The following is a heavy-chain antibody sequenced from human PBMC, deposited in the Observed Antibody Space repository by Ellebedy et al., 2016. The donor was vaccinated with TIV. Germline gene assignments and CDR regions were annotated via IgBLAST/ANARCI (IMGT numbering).Heavy chain of an antibody. Sequence: PGGSLRLSCAASGFTFSSYSMNWVRQAPGKGLEWVAYISSSSSRTIIYYGDSVKGRFTISRDNAKNSVYLQMNSLRDEDTAVYYCARDGGVRMIGVPVDAFDVWGQGTLVIVSS. D-gene: IGHD3-22*01. CDR2: ISSSSSRTII. CDR1: GFTFSSYS. V-gene: IGHV3-48*01. J-gene: IGHJ3*01. CDR3: ARDGGVRMIGVPVDAFDV.